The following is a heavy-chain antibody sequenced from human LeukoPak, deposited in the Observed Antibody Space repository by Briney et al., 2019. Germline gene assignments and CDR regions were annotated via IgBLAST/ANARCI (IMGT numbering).Heavy chain of an antibody. CDR3: ARHYGP. Sequence: SETLSLTCSVSGASITSTNHYWAWIRQPPGKGLEWIGSIYSSGSTYYNPSLKSRVTISVDTSKNQFSLKVTSVTAADTAVYYCARHYGPWGQGTLVIVSS. V-gene: IGHV4-39*01. D-gene: IGHD3-10*01. CDR2: IYSSGST. J-gene: IGHJ4*02. CDR1: GASITSTNHY.